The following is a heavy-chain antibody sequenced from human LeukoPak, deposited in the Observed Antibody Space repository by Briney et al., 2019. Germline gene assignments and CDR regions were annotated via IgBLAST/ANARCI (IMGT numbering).Heavy chain of an antibody. V-gene: IGHV4-30-4*08. CDR3: ARDPYDWNYGLDY. CDR1: GGSINSGDYY. J-gene: IGHJ4*02. Sequence: PSETLSLTCTVSGGSINSGDYYWSWIRQPPGKGLEWIGYIYYSGSTYYNPSLKSRVTISVDTSKSQFSLKLSSVTAADTAVYYCARDPYDWNYGLDYWRQGTLVSVSS. D-gene: IGHD1-7*01. CDR2: IYYSGST.